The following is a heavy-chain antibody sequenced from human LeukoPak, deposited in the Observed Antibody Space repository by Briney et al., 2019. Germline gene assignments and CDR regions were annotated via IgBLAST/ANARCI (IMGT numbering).Heavy chain of an antibody. Sequence: PGRSLRLSCAASGFTLSTYGMHWVRQAPGKGLEWVALISHDGSNEYYADSVKGRFTISRDNSKNTLYLQMNSLRPEDTAVYYCARDLRLWGQGTLVTVSS. CDR2: ISHDGSNE. CDR1: GFTLSTYG. J-gene: IGHJ4*02. CDR3: ARDLRL. V-gene: IGHV3-30-3*01.